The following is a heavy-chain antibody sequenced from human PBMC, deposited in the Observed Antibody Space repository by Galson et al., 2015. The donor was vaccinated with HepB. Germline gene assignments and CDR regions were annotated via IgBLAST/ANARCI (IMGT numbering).Heavy chain of an antibody. CDR1: GFTFSSYA. Sequence: SLRLSCAASGFTFSSYAMHWVRQAPGKGLEWVAVISYDGSNKYYADSVKGRFTISRDNSKNTLYLQMNSLRAEDTAVYYCARTFRVQPLLYPPPLLGYWGQGTLVTVSS. D-gene: IGHD2-2*02. J-gene: IGHJ4*02. CDR3: ARTFRVQPLLYPPPLLGY. CDR2: ISYDGSNK. V-gene: IGHV3-30*04.